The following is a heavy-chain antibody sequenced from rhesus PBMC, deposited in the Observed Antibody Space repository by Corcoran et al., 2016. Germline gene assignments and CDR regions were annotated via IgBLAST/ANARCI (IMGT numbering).Heavy chain of an antibody. Sequence: QLQLQESGPGLVKPSETLSVTCAVSGGSISSSYWSWIRQATGTGLEGLGYVYGSGSSTNYNPSLKSRVTLSVDTSKNQLSLKLSSVTAADTAVYYCARDQGRYCSGGVCSYGLDSWGQGVVVTVSS. CDR2: VYGSGSST. D-gene: IGHD2-8*01. CDR3: ARDQGRYCSGGVCSYGLDS. CDR1: GGSISSSY. J-gene: IGHJ6*01. V-gene: IGHV4-169*02.